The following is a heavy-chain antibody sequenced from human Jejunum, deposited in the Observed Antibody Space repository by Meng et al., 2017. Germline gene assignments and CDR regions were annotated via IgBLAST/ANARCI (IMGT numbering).Heavy chain of an antibody. J-gene: IGHJ2*01. D-gene: IGHD1-1*01. CDR1: GASMSSGNYY. V-gene: IGHV4-31*01. CDR2: IYYSGST. Sequence: QRHLQESGPGLVKPSQTLSLTCTVSGASMSSGNYYWTWIRQHPGKGLEWIGYIYYSGSTYYNPSLQSLVTISIDMSENQFSLKLTSVTAADTAVYYCARVNWTSSYWYFDLWGRGTLVTVSS. CDR3: ARVNWTSSYWYFDL.